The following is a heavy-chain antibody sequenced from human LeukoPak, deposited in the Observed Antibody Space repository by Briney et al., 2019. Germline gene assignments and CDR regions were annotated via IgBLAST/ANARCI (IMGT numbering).Heavy chain of an antibody. D-gene: IGHD3-3*01. V-gene: IGHV3-7*05. J-gene: IGHJ5*02. Sequence: GGSLRLSCAVSGFTFTSYWMSWVRQAPGKGLEWVANIRQDGSEKYYVDSVKCRFSISRDNAKKSLYLQMNSLRADDTAVYYCASENVDYDFWSGYPNWFDPWGQGTLVTVSS. CDR2: IRQDGSEK. CDR3: ASENVDYDFWSGYPNWFDP. CDR1: GFTFTSYW.